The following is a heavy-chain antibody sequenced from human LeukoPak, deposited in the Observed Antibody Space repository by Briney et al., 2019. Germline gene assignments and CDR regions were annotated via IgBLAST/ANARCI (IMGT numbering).Heavy chain of an antibody. J-gene: IGHJ3*02. CDR1: GGSISSYY. D-gene: IGHD3-10*01. CDR2: IYYSGST. CDR3: ARVYYGSGSSGALDI. Sequence: SETLSLTCTVSGGSISSYYWSWIRQAPGKGLEWIGYIYYSGSTDYNPSLKSRVSISVDTSNNQFSLKLSSVTAADTAVYYCARVYYGSGSSGALDIWGQGTMVTVSS. V-gene: IGHV4-59*08.